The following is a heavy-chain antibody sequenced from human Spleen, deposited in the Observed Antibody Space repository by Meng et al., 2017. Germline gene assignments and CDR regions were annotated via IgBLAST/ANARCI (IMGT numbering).Heavy chain of an antibody. Sequence: SETLSLTRTVSGGSISSYYWSWIRQPAGKGLEWIGRIYTSGSTNYNPSLKSRITMSVDTSKNQFSLKLISVTAADTAVYYFARGGNMVRGVILDYWGQGTLVTVSS. CDR2: IYTSGST. D-gene: IGHD3-10*01. V-gene: IGHV4-4*07. J-gene: IGHJ4*02. CDR3: ARGGNMVRGVILDY. CDR1: GGSISSYY.